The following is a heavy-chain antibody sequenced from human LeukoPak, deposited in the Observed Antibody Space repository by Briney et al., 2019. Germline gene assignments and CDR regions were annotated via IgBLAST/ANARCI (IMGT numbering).Heavy chain of an antibody. V-gene: IGHV6-1*01. CDR2: TYYRSNWYN. J-gene: IGHJ4*02. CDR3: ARDLRYCSGGSCYGGYFDY. CDR1: GDSVSSNSAA. Sequence: SQTLSLTCAISGDSVSSNSAAWNWIRQSPSRGLEWLGRTYYRSNWYNDYAVSVKSRINTNPDTTKNQFSLQLNSLTPEDTAVYYCARDLRYCSGGSCYGGYFDYWGQGTLVTVSS. D-gene: IGHD2-15*01.